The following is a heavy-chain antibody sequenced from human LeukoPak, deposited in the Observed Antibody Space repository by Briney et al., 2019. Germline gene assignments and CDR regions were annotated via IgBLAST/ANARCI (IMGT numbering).Heavy chain of an antibody. V-gene: IGHV6-1*01. CDR3: ASHYFDY. CDR1: GDSVSSNSDS. J-gene: IGHJ4*02. Sequence: SQTLSLTCAISGDSVSSNSDSWHWIRQSPSRGLEWLGRTYYRSKWYNEYALSVKSRTTINVDTSKNQFTLQLNSVTPEDTAVYYCASHYFDYWGQGTLVTVSS. CDR2: TYYRSKWYN.